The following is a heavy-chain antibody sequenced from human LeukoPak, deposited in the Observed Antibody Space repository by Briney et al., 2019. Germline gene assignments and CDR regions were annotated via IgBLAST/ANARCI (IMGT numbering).Heavy chain of an antibody. CDR1: GGSISSDSYY. CDR3: ARHRAAPPTAPNWFDP. V-gene: IGHV4-61*01. D-gene: IGHD6-13*01. Sequence: PSETLSLTCTVSGGSISSDSYYWSWIRQPPGKGLEWIGYIYYSGSTNYNPSLKSRVTISVDTSKNQFSLKLSSVTAADTAVYYCARHRAAPPTAPNWFDPWGQGTLVTVSS. J-gene: IGHJ5*02. CDR2: IYYSGST.